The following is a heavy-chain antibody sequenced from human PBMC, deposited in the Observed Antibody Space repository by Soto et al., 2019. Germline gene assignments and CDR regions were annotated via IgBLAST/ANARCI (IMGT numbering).Heavy chain of an antibody. CDR2: IKSKVDVGTT. CDR1: GFTVGSAW. Sequence: EVQLVESGGGLVKPGGSLRLGCEVSGFTVGSAWMNWVRQAPGKGLVWVGRIKSKVDVGTTDYAEPVKGRLTISIDDSKNTLYLQMESLKTEDTAVYYCTSAPQRDLTDEMARSWGQGTLVTVSS. V-gene: IGHV3-15*07. D-gene: IGHD2-8*01. CDR3: TSAPQRDLTDEMARS. J-gene: IGHJ5*02.